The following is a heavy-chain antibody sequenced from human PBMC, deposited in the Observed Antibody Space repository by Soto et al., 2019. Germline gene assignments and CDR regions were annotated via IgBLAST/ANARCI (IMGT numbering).Heavy chain of an antibody. CDR2: IIPILGIA. Sequence: QVQLVQSGAEVKKPGSSVKVSCKASGGTFSSYTISWVRQAPGQGLEWMGRIIPILGIANYAQKFQGRVRITADKSTSTAYMELSSLRSEDTAVYYCARDLRRHGMDVWGQGTTVTVSS. V-gene: IGHV1-69*08. CDR3: ARDLRRHGMDV. CDR1: GGTFSSYT. J-gene: IGHJ6*02.